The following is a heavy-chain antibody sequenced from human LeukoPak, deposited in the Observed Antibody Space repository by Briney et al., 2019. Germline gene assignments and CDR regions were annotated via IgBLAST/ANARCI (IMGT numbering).Heavy chain of an antibody. CDR3: ASKHYDILTGRTEGWFDP. Sequence: SQTLSLTCTVSGGSISSGGYYWSWIRQPPGKGLEWIGYIYHSGSTYYNPSLKSRVTISVDRSKNQFSLKLSSVTAADTAVYYCASKHYDILTGRTEGWFDPWGQGTLVTVSS. CDR2: IYHSGST. D-gene: IGHD3-9*01. CDR1: GGSISSGGYY. J-gene: IGHJ5*02. V-gene: IGHV4-30-2*01.